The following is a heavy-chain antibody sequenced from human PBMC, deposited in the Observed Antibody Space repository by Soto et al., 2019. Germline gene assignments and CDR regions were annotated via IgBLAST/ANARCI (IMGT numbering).Heavy chain of an antibody. Sequence: GWSLILACAASGFTLNNYAISWVRQAPGKWLEWVSAISGSGGSTYHADSVKCRFTISRDNSKSTLSLQMNSLRAEDTAVYYCAKGPNYFGSGSYPIDYWGQGTLVTVSS. CDR1: GFTLNNYA. CDR3: AKGPNYFGSGSYPIDY. D-gene: IGHD3-10*01. CDR2: ISGSGGST. J-gene: IGHJ4*02. V-gene: IGHV3-23*01.